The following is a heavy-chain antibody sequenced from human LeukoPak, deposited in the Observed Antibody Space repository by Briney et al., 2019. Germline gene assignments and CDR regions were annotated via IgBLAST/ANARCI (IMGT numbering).Heavy chain of an antibody. D-gene: IGHD3-9*01. Sequence: GGSLRLSCAASGFTFNRNGMHWVRQAPGKGLEWVALIWFDGSREYYGDSVKGRFIISRDNSKNTLYLQMNSLRAEDTAVYYCATSYDILIGYFGSWGQGTLVTVSS. CDR3: ATSYDILIGYFGS. CDR1: GFTFNRNG. J-gene: IGHJ4*02. V-gene: IGHV3-33*03. CDR2: IWFDGSRE.